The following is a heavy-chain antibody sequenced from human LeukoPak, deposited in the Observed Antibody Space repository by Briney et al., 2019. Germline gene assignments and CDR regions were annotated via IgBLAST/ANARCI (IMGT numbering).Heavy chain of an antibody. V-gene: IGHV1-18*01. CDR3: ARAGYDILTPDYFDY. J-gene: IGHJ4*02. CDR1: GYTFTSYG. Sequence: VASVKVSCKASGYTFTSYGISWVRQAPGQGLEWMGWISAYNGNTNYAQKLQGRVTMTTDTSTSTAYMELRSLSSDDTAVYYCARAGYDILTPDYFDYWGQGTLVTVSS. CDR2: ISAYNGNT. D-gene: IGHD3-9*01.